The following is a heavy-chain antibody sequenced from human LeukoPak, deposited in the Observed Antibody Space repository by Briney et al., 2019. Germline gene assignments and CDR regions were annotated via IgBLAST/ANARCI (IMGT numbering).Heavy chain of an antibody. J-gene: IGHJ6*02. Sequence: SETLSLTCAVYGGSFSGYYWSWIRQPPGKGLEWIGEINHSGSTNYNPSLKSRVTISVDTSKNQFSLKLSSVTAADTAVYYCARGHSGYDYFYYYGMDVWGQGTTVTVSS. CDR3: ARGHSGYDYFYYYGMDV. D-gene: IGHD5-12*01. CDR2: INHSGST. CDR1: GGSFSGYY. V-gene: IGHV4-34*01.